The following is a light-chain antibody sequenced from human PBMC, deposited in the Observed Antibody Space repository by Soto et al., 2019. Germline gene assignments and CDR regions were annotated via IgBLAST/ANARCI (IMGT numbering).Light chain of an antibody. CDR2: DAS. CDR1: QSVTHY. V-gene: IGKV3-11*01. J-gene: IGKJ5*01. Sequence: ELELTQWPATLSLSPGERATLSCRASQSVTHYLAWYQQKTGQAPRLLIYDASNRATGIPARFSAIVSGSDLTLNFRSLEPEDGEVYDGQQRSDWPLSFGQGTRLEIK. CDR3: QQRSDWPLS.